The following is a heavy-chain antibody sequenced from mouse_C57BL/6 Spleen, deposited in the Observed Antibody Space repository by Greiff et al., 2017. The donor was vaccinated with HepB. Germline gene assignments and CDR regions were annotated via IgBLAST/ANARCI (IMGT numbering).Heavy chain of an antibody. CDR3: ARGDYYGSSPAGFAY. Sequence: QVQLKESGPELVKPGASVKISCKGSGYAFSSSWMNWVKQRPGKGLEWIGRIYPGDGDTNYNGKFKGKATLTADKSSSTAYMQLRRLTSEDSAVYFCARGDYYGSSPAGFAYWGQGTLVTVSA. CDR2: IYPGDGDT. V-gene: IGHV1-82*01. D-gene: IGHD1-1*01. CDR1: GYAFSSSW. J-gene: IGHJ3*01.